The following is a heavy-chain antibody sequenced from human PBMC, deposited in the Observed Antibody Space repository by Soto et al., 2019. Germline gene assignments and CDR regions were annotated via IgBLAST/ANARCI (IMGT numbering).Heavy chain of an antibody. CDR1: GFTFSSYA. D-gene: IGHD1-20*01. J-gene: IGHJ3*02. Sequence: EVQLLESGGGLVQPGGSLRLSCAASGFTFSSYAMSWVRQAPGKGLEWVSAISGSGGGTYYADSVKGRFTISRDNSKNKLYLQMNSLRAEDTAVYYCAKATVFSVDAFDIWGQGTMVTVSS. V-gene: IGHV3-23*01. CDR3: AKATVFSVDAFDI. CDR2: ISGSGGGT.